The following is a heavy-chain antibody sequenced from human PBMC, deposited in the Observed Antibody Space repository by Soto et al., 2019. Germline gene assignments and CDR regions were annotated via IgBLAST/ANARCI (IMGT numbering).Heavy chain of an antibody. Sequence: PGGSLRLSCAASGSTFSSYSMNWVRQAPGKGVEWFSSVICSSSSTYYADSVKGRFTISRDNSKNTLYLQMNSLRAEDTAVYYCLLRFLEWLSDDAFDIWGQGTMVTVSS. CDR3: LLRFLEWLSDDAFDI. V-gene: IGHV3-21*01. CDR1: GSTFSSYS. CDR2: VICSSSST. J-gene: IGHJ3*02. D-gene: IGHD3-3*01.